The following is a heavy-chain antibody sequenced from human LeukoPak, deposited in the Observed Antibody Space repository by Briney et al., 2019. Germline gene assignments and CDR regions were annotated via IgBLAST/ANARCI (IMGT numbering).Heavy chain of an antibody. J-gene: IGHJ4*02. CDR2: ISGSGGST. CDR1: GFTFSSYA. V-gene: IGHV3-23*01. D-gene: IGHD3-10*01. Sequence: GGSLRLSCAASGFTFSSYAMSWVRQAPGKGLEWVSAISGSGGSTYYADSVKGRFTISRDNSNNTLSLQMNSLRAEDTAVYYCAKDEALSQYGSGTYYFDYWGQGTLVTVSS. CDR3: AKDEALSQYGSGTYYFDY.